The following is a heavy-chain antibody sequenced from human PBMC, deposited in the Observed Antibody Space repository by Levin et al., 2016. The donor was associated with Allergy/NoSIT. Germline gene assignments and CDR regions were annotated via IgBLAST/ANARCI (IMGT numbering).Heavy chain of an antibody. Sequence: ASVKVSCKTSGYTFTSHGISWVRQAPGQGLEWMGWMSAHNGIRGYAQKFQGRLNMTTDTATGTAYMELMSLRSDDTAVYYCAKEGTRNGDYHFYYGMDVWGQGTTVTVSS. CDR2: MSAHNGIR. V-gene: IGHV1-18*01. CDR1: GYTFTSHG. D-gene: IGHD1-7*01. CDR3: AKEGTRNGDYHFYYGMDV. J-gene: IGHJ6*02.